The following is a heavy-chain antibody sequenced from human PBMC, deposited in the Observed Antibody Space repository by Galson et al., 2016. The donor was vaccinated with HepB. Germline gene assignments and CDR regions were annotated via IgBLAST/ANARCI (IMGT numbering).Heavy chain of an antibody. CDR2: ISFDGSNN. D-gene: IGHD1-26*01. J-gene: IGHJ4*02. CDR1: GFTFSNYA. Sequence: SLRLSCAASGFTFSNYAIHWVRQAPGKGLDWVAVISFDGSNNYSAASVGGRFTITRDNSKNTLYLQMNSLRAEDTALYYCARDRRVGPTPTSLNYWDQGTLVTVSS. CDR3: ARDRRVGPTPTSLNY. V-gene: IGHV3-30*04.